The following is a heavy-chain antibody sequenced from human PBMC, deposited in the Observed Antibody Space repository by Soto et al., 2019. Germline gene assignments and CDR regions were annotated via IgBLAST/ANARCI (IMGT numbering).Heavy chain of an antibody. Sequence: QVQLVESGGGVVQPGSSLRLSCATSGFTFSHHAMHWVHQAPGKGLQWVAQIWYDGSVKNYADSMKGRFTISRDSPKNTLFLQMNSLRVEDTAVYYCARDGQQLAPYAFDIWGQGTLVIVSS. J-gene: IGHJ3*02. CDR1: GFTFSHHA. D-gene: IGHD6-13*01. CDR2: IWYDGSVK. V-gene: IGHV3-33*01. CDR3: ARDGQQLAPYAFDI.